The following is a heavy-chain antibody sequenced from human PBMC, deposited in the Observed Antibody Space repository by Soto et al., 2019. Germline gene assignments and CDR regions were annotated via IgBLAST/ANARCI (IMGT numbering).Heavy chain of an antibody. J-gene: IGHJ4*02. D-gene: IGHD6-6*01. V-gene: IGHV3-30*18. CDR2: ISYDGSNK. Sequence: PGGSLRLSCAASGFTFSSYGMHWVRQAPGKGLEWVAVISYDGSNKYYADSVKGRFTISRDNSKNTLYLQMNSLRAEDTAVYYCAKDFGMGWQLEPIDYWGQGTLVTVSS. CDR1: GFTFSSYG. CDR3: AKDFGMGWQLEPIDY.